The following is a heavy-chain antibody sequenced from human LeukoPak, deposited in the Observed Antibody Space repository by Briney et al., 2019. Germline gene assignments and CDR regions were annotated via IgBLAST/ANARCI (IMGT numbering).Heavy chain of an antibody. Sequence: GGSLRLSCATSGFTFSSNWMSWVRHAPGRGLEWVSRLPPDELGIIYADSVKGRFTVSRDNAKNTVYLQMNNLRVDDTAMYYCVGTIASRGSEYWGQGALVTVSS. D-gene: IGHD6-6*01. J-gene: IGHJ4*02. V-gene: IGHV3-74*01. CDR2: LPPDELGI. CDR1: GFTFSSNW. CDR3: VGTIASRGSEY.